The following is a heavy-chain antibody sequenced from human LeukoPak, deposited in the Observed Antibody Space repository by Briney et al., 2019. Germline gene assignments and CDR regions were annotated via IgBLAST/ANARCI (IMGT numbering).Heavy chain of an antibody. J-gene: IGHJ4*02. Sequence: GGSLRLSCAASGFTFSNYAMSWVRQAPGKGLEWVSAISGSGGTTYYADSVRGRFSISRDNSDNTLFLQMNSLRAEDTAVYYCARDRMVRGVIGSEGFDYWGQGTLVTVSS. D-gene: IGHD3-10*01. CDR1: GFTFSNYA. CDR3: ARDRMVRGVIGSEGFDY. V-gene: IGHV3-23*01. CDR2: ISGSGGTT.